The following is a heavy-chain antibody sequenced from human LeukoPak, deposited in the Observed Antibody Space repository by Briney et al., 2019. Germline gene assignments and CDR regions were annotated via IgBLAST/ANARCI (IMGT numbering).Heavy chain of an antibody. V-gene: IGHV3-43*01. Sequence: GGSLRLSCAASGFTFDRFTIHWVRQTPGKGLEWVSLINRRGHTFYADSVKGRFTISRDNSRNSVFLQMNSLRPEDTALYHCAKEVDCPSDCLFFHSWGQGTLVTVAS. CDR1: GFTFDRFT. J-gene: IGHJ4*02. D-gene: IGHD2-21*02. CDR2: INRRGHT. CDR3: AKEVDCPSDCLFFHS.